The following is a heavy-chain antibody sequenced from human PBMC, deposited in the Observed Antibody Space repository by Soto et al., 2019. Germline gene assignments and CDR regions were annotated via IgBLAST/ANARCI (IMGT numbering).Heavy chain of an antibody. V-gene: IGHV1-2*04. CDR1: GYTFTGYY. CDR2: INPNSGGT. Sequence: ASVKVSCKASGYTFTGYYMHWVRQAPGQGLEWMGWINPNSGGTNYAQKFQGWVTMTRDTSISTAYMELSRLRSDDTAVYYCARDRGYTRRYDAFDIWGQGTMVTVSS. D-gene: IGHD6-25*01. J-gene: IGHJ3*02. CDR3: ARDRGYTRRYDAFDI.